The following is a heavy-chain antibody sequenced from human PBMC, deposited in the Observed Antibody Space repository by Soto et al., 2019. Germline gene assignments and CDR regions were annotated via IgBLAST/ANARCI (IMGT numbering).Heavy chain of an antibody. Sequence: QVQLVESGGGVVQPGRSLRLSCAASGFTFSSYGMHWVRQAPGKGLEWVAVIWYDGSNKYYADSVKGRFTISRDNSKNTLYLQMNSLRAEDTAVYYCARAAADFWSGYSGYYFDYWGQGTLVTVSS. CDR2: IWYDGSNK. D-gene: IGHD3-3*01. V-gene: IGHV3-33*01. CDR1: GFTFSSYG. J-gene: IGHJ4*02. CDR3: ARAAADFWSGYSGYYFDY.